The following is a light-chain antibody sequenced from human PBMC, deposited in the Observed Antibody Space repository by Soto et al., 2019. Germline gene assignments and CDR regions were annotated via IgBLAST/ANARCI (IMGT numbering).Light chain of an antibody. J-gene: IGKJ4*01. V-gene: IGKV1-27*01. CDR1: QDINNY. CDR3: QKYNSAPLT. CDR2: GAS. Sequence: DIQMTQSPSSLSASVGDRVTITCRASQDINNYLAWYQQKPGKVPKLLIYGASTLQSGVPSRFIGSGSGTDFTLTISSLQPEDVATYYCQKYNSAPLTFGGGTKVEIK.